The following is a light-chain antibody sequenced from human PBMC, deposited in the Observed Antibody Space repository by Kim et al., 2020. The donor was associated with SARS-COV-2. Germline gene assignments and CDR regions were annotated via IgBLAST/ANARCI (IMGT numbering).Light chain of an antibody. CDR2: AAS. CDR3: QQANSFPLT. V-gene: IGKV1-12*01. CDR1: QGISTS. J-gene: IGKJ4*01. Sequence: ASVGDRATITCRASQGISTSLAWYQQKPGKAPKLLISAASTLRRGVPSRFSGSGSGTDFSLTISSLEPEDFATYYCQQANSFPLTFGGGTKVDIK.